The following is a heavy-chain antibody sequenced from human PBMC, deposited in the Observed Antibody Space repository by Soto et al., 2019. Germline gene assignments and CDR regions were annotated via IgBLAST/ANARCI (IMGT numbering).Heavy chain of an antibody. CDR3: ARPKYSGSYVNPDC. J-gene: IGHJ4*02. Sequence: ASVKVSCKTSGYTFTGYYIHWVRQAPGQGLEWMGWINPNTGGTKYAQKLQGRVTVTRDTSISTAYMELIGLRSDDTAVYYCARPKYSGSYVNPDCWGQGTLVTVSS. CDR2: INPNTGGT. D-gene: IGHD1-26*01. CDR1: GYTFTGYY. V-gene: IGHV1-2*02.